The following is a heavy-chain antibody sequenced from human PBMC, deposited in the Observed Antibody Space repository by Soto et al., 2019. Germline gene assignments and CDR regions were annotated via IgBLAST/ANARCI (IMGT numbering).Heavy chain of an antibody. CDR3: ARQIYDSDTGPNFQYYFDS. Sequence: GESLKISCKVSGYSFAGYWITWVRQQPGKGLEWMGRIDPSDSQTYYSPSFRGHVTISVTKSITTVFLQWSSLRASDTAMYYCARQIYDSDTGPNFQYYFDSWGQGTPVTVSS. V-gene: IGHV5-10-1*01. CDR1: GYSFAGYW. J-gene: IGHJ4*02. CDR2: IDPSDSQT. D-gene: IGHD3-22*01.